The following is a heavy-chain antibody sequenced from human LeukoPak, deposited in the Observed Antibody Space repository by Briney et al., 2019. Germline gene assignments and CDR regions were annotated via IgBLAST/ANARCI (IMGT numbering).Heavy chain of an antibody. J-gene: IGHJ5*02. CDR2: IGTAGDT. Sequence: GGSLRLSCAASGFTFSSYDMHWVRQATGKGLEWVSAIGTAGDTYYPGSVRGRFTISRENAKNSLYLQMNSLRAGDTAVYYCARGVSSWYTGDWFDPWGQGTLVTVSS. V-gene: IGHV3-13*01. CDR3: ARGVSSWYTGDWFDP. CDR1: GFTFSSYD. D-gene: IGHD6-13*01.